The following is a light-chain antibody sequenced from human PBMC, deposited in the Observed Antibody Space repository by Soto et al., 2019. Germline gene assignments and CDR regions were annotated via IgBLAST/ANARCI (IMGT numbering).Light chain of an antibody. J-gene: IGKJ2*01. CDR1: QSVAS. V-gene: IGKV3-20*01. CDR3: QQYGISQNT. Sequence: EIVLTQSPGTLSLSPGERATLSCRTSQSVASLAWYQQKPGQAPRLLIYGSSTRATGIPDRFSGSGSGTDCTLTISRLEPEDFAVYYCQQYGISQNTFGQGTKLEIK. CDR2: GSS.